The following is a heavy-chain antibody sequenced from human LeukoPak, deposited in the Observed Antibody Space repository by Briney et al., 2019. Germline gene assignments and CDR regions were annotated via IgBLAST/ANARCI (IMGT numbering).Heavy chain of an antibody. CDR3: ARDMGSSSWIDAFDI. CDR2: IYTSGST. Sequence: PSETLSLTCTVSGGSISSYYWSWIRQPAGKGLEWIGRIYTSGSTNYNPSLKSRVTMSVDTSKNQVSLKLSSVTAADTAVYYCARDMGSSSWIDAFDIWGQGTMVTVSS. D-gene: IGHD6-13*01. J-gene: IGHJ3*02. CDR1: GGSISSYY. V-gene: IGHV4-4*07.